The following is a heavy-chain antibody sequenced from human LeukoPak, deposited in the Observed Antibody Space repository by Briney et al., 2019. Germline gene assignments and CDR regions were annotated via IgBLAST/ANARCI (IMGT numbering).Heavy chain of an antibody. CDR2: ISGSGGST. CDR3: AKGGARARWLLYYSDY. Sequence: GGPLRLSCSASGFTFCCLAMSWLPHAPGKGLVWFSAISGSGGSTYSAASGKRRFTISRDNSKNTLYLQTNSLRAEDTAVYYCAKGGARARWLLYYSDYWGQGTLVTVSS. J-gene: IGHJ4*02. V-gene: IGHV3-23*01. CDR1: GFTFCCLA. D-gene: IGHD5-24*01.